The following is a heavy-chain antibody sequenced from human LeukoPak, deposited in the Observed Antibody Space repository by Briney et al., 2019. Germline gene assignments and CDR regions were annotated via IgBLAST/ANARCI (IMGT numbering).Heavy chain of an antibody. V-gene: IGHV3-21*01. CDR1: GFTFSSYS. Sequence: GGSLRLSCAASGFTFSSYSVNWVRQAPGKGLEWVSSISSSSSYIYYADSVKGRFTISRDNAKNSLYLQMNSLRAEDTAVYYCAREGKTDCSSTSCYPLDVWGKGTTVTVSS. J-gene: IGHJ6*04. D-gene: IGHD2-2*01. CDR3: AREGKTDCSSTSCYPLDV. CDR2: ISSSSSYI.